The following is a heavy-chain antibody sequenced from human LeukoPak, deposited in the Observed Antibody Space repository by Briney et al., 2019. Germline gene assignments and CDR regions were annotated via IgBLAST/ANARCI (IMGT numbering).Heavy chain of an antibody. V-gene: IGHV3-23*01. CDR1: GFTFNNYA. J-gene: IGHJ5*02. Sequence: GGSLRLSCAASGFTFNNYAMSWVRQAPGKGLEWVSVISGSGGTTYYTDSVKGRFTISRDNSKNTLNLQMNSLRAEDTAVYYCVKLSCSTTSCYPLDRWGQGTLVTASS. CDR2: ISGSGGTT. D-gene: IGHD2-2*01. CDR3: VKLSCSTTSCYPLDR.